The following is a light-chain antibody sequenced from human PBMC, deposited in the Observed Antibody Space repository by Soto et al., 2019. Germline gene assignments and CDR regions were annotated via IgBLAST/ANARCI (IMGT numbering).Light chain of an antibody. Sequence: DIQMTQSPSSVSASVGDRVTITCRASQGISSWLAWYQQKPGKAPKLLICAASSLQSGVPSRFSGSGYGTEFTLTISSLQPEDFATYYCLQYWDYSWTFGQGTKVDNK. CDR3: LQYWDYSWT. CDR1: QGISSW. J-gene: IGKJ1*01. CDR2: AAS. V-gene: IGKV1-12*01.